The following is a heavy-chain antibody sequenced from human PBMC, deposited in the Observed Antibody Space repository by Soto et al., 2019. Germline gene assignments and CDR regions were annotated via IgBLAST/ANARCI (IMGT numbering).Heavy chain of an antibody. V-gene: IGHV1-2*02. CDR1: GYRFTGYY. D-gene: IGHD3-16*01. Sequence: QMQLVQSGAEVKKPGASVKVSCKASGYRFTGYYMHWVRQAPGQGLEWMGWINPNTGDTNYAQRFQGRVIMTRDTSIATAYMEFSRLRDDDTAVYYCARVGAGDGGWFDSWGQGTLVTVSS. J-gene: IGHJ5*01. CDR3: ARVGAGDGGWFDS. CDR2: INPNTGDT.